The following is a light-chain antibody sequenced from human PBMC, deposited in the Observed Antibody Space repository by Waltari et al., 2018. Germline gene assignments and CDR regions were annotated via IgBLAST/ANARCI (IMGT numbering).Light chain of an antibody. CDR3: SSYTSDYTYV. J-gene: IGLJ1*01. CDR2: NVS. V-gene: IGLV2-14*03. Sequence: QSALTQPASVSGSPGQSIPISCTATSSAVGGFYFFPWYQHHPAKAPKLIISNVSRRPSGVSYRFSGSKSGNRASLTISGLQAEDEATYYCSSYTSDYTYVFGTGTEVTVV. CDR1: SSAVGGFYF.